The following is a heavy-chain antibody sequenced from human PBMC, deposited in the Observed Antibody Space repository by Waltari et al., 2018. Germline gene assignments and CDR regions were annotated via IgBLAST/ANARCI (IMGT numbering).Heavy chain of an antibody. V-gene: IGHV3-21*01. CDR1: GLSFGTYN. CDR3: VRENCSVTSCFKHFDY. J-gene: IGHJ4*02. D-gene: IGHD2-2*01. CDR2: ISSSSAYK. Sequence: EGQLVESGGGLVKPGGSLRLSCAASGLSFGTYNMNWVRQAPGKVLEWVSYISSSSAYKYYADSVKGRFAISRDNAKNLLFLQMNSLRADDTAVYYCVRENCSVTSCFKHFDYWGRGILVTVSS.